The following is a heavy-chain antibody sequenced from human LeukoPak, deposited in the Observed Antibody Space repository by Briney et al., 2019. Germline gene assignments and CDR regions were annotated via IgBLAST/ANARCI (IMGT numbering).Heavy chain of an antibody. CDR1: GGSFSGYY. D-gene: IGHD3-9*01. Sequence: SETLSLTCAVYGGSFSGYYWSWIRQPPGKGLEWIGEINHSGSTNYNPSLKSRVTISVDTSKNQFSLKLSSVTAADTAVYYCVREREQRDKRRYATGYDYWGQGTLVSVSS. J-gene: IGHJ4*02. V-gene: IGHV4-34*01. CDR3: VREREQRDKRRYATGYDY. CDR2: INHSGST.